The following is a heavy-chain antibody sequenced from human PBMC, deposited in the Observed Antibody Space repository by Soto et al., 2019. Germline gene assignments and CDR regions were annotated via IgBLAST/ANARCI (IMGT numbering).Heavy chain of an antibody. CDR2: IGTSSSTI. J-gene: IGHJ4*02. CDR1: GFTFSSYS. CDR3: ARVSRGYDNNFD. Sequence: EVQLVESGGGLVQPGGSLRLSCAASGFTFSSYSMKWVRKAPGKALEWVSCIGTSSSTIYYADSVKGRFTSSRDHAKNSLYLQMHRLRDEHTAVYYCARVSRGYDNNFDWGQGTLVTVSS. V-gene: IGHV3-48*02. D-gene: IGHD6-13*01.